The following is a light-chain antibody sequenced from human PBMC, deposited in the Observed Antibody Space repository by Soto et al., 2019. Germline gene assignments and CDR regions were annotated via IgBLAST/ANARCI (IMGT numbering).Light chain of an antibody. Sequence: IQMTQSTSSLSASVGDRVTTTCRASQTISTALNWYQQKPGKPPKLLIYATSILQSGVPSRFSGSGFGTDFILTITSLQPEDFANYYCQQSYSTPTFGGGTTV. CDR3: QQSYSTPT. CDR1: QTISTA. V-gene: IGKV1-39*01. CDR2: ATS. J-gene: IGKJ4*01.